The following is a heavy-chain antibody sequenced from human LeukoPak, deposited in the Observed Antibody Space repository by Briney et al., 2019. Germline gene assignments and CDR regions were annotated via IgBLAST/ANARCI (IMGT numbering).Heavy chain of an antibody. CDR1: GGTFSSYA. D-gene: IGHD5-24*01. V-gene: IGHV1-18*01. CDR3: ARLVEGYFDY. J-gene: IGHJ4*02. CDR2: ISAYNGNT. Sequence: ASVKVSCKASGGTFSSYAISWVRQAPGQGLEWMGWISAYNGNTNYAQKLQGRVTMTTDTSTSTAYMELRSLRSDDTAVYYCARLVEGYFDYWGQGTLVTVSS.